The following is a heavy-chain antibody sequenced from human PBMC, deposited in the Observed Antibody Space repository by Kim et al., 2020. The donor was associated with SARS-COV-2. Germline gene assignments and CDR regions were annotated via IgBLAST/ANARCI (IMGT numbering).Heavy chain of an antibody. J-gene: IGHJ6*02. D-gene: IGHD6-6*01. CDR1: GFAFRTHW. CDR2: INTDGSST. Sequence: GGSLRLSCGASGFAFRTHWMHWVRQAPGKGLVWVSRINTDGSSTAYADSVKGRFTISRDNAKNTLYLQMNSLRAEDTAVYYCAREQPGAFSSFYYDAMDVWGQGTTVTVSS. CDR3: AREQPGAFSSFYYDAMDV. V-gene: IGHV3-74*01.